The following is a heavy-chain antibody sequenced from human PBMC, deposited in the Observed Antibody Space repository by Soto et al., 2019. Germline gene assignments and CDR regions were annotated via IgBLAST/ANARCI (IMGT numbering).Heavy chain of an antibody. J-gene: IGHJ6*02. CDR3: ASFGISSTFPYYYYGMDV. D-gene: IGHD2-2*01. V-gene: IGHV5-10-1*01. Sequence: GESLKISCKGSGYSFTSYWISWVRQMPGKGLEWMGRIDPSDSYTNYSPSFQGHVTISADKSISTAYLQWSSLKASDTAMYYCASFGISSTFPYYYYGMDVWGPGTLVTVSS. CDR2: IDPSDSYT. CDR1: GYSFTSYW.